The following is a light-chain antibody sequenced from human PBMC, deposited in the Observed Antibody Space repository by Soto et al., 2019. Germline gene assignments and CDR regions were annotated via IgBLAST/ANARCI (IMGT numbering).Light chain of an antibody. CDR1: SNDLGSYNL. Sequence: QSALTQPASVSGSPGQSITISCTGTSNDLGSYNLVSWYQQHPGKAPKLMIYEGIKRPSGISNRFSGSKSGNTASLTISGLQAEDEAAYYCSSYAESETVVFGEGTKLTVL. CDR3: SSYAESETVV. V-gene: IGLV2-23*01. CDR2: EGI. J-gene: IGLJ2*01.